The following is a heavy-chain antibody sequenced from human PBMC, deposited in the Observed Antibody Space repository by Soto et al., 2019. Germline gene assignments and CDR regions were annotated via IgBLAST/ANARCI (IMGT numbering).Heavy chain of an antibody. J-gene: IGHJ4*02. CDR3: ARNEAGWYFDS. CDR1: RGSISSGTNY. Sequence: QLQLQESGPGLVKPSETLSLTCTVSRGSISSGTNYWAWIRQPPGKGLEWIANIYYSGSTFYNPSLKSRVTISLDTSKNQFSLKLRSVTAADTAVYYGARNEAGWYFDSWGQGTLVTVSS. D-gene: IGHD6-25*01. CDR2: IYYSGST. V-gene: IGHV4-39*01.